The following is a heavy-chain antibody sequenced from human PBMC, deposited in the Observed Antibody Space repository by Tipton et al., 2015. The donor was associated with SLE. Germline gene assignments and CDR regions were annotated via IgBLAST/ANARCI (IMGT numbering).Heavy chain of an antibody. CDR2: INHSGST. Sequence: LRLSCAVYGGSFSGYYWGWIRQPPGKGLEWIGEINHSGSTNYNPSLKSRVTISVDTSKNQFSLKLSSVTAADTAVYYCARGDLYWYFDLWGRGTLVTVSS. J-gene: IGHJ2*01. V-gene: IGHV4-34*01. CDR3: ARGDLYWYFDL. CDR1: GGSFSGYY.